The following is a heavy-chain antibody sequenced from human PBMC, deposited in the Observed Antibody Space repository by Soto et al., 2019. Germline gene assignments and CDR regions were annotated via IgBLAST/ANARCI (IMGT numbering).Heavy chain of an antibody. J-gene: IGHJ4*02. CDR1: GFTFSSYA. Sequence: GGSLRLSCAASGFTFSSYAMSWVRQAPGKGLEWVSAISGSGGSTYYADSVKGRFTISRDNSKNTLYLQMNSLRAEDTAVYYWAATSGLPVPFDYWGQGTLVTVSS. CDR3: AATSGLPVPFDY. V-gene: IGHV3-23*01. D-gene: IGHD2-8*01. CDR2: ISGSGGST.